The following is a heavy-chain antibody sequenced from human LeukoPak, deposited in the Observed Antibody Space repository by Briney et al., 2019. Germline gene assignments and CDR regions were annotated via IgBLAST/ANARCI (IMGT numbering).Heavy chain of an antibody. CDR2: IYPDDSDT. V-gene: IGHV5-51*01. J-gene: IGHJ4*02. CDR3: ARPRSRAGNYYDYFDY. D-gene: IGHD1-26*01. Sequence: GESLKISCKGSGYSFTSYWIAWVRRMPGKGLEWMGIIYPDDSDTRYSPSFRGRVTISADKSISTAYLQWSSLKASDTAMYYCARPRSRAGNYYDYFDYWGQGTLVTVSS. CDR1: GYSFTSYW.